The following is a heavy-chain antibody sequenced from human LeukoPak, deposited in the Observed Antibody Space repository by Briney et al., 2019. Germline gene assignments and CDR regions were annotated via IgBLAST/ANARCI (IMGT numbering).Heavy chain of an antibody. V-gene: IGHV4-59*01. CDR3: ARVHSSRYDSSGYYYYYYGMDV. J-gene: IGHJ6*02. CDR2: IYYSGST. Sequence: SETLSLTCTVSNGSISSYYWSWIRQPPGEGLEWIGYIYYSGSTNYNPSLKSRVTISVDTSKNQFSLKLSSVTAADTAVYYCARVHSSRYDSSGYYYYYYGMDVWGQGTTVTVSS. CDR1: NGSISSYY. D-gene: IGHD3-22*01.